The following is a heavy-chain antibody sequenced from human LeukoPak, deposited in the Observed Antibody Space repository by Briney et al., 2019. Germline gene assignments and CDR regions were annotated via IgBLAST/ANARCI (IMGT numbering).Heavy chain of an antibody. Sequence: ASVKVSCKASGYTFTNCAIHWVRQAPGQRPEYMGWNNAGNGDTNYSRDFQGRVSLTRDTSASTAYMELRGLRSDDMAIYYCARGARACGSTSCYSYLDYWGQGSLVTVSS. D-gene: IGHD2-2*01. V-gene: IGHV1-3*02. CDR3: ARGARACGSTSCYSYLDY. CDR2: NNAGNGDT. CDR1: GYTFTNCA. J-gene: IGHJ4*02.